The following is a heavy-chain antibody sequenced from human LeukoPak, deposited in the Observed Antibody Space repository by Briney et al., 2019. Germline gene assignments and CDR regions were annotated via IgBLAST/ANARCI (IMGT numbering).Heavy chain of an antibody. CDR1: GFTFSSSW. CDR2: INTDGSST. V-gene: IGHV3-74*01. D-gene: IGHD3-10*01. Sequence: PGGSLRLSCAASGFTFSSSWMLWVRQALGKGLLWVSRINTDGSSTSYADSVKGRFTISRDNAENTLYLQMNSLRAEDTAVYYCARGPMVRGAYGMDVWGQGTTVTVSS. J-gene: IGHJ6*02. CDR3: ARGPMVRGAYGMDV.